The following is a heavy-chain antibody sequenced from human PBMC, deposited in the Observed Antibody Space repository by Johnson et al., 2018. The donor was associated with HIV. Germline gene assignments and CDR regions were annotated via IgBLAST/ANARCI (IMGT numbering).Heavy chain of an antibody. D-gene: IGHD3-22*01. Sequence: QVQLVESGGGVVQPGRSLRLSCAASRFTFSSYAMHWVRQAPGKGLEWVAVISYDGSNKYYADSVKGRFTISRDNSKNTRYLQMNSLRAEDTAVYYCAREYYYESPEAFDIWGQGTMVTVSS. J-gene: IGHJ3*02. V-gene: IGHV3-30*14. CDR3: AREYYYESPEAFDI. CDR1: RFTFSSYA. CDR2: ISYDGSNK.